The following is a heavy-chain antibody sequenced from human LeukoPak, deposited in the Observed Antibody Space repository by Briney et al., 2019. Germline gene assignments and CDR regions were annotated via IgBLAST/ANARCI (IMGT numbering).Heavy chain of an antibody. CDR3: ARHEYSSSWGGLCTGFDP. Sequence: PSETLSLTCTVSGGSISSSSYYWGWIRQPPGKGLEWIGSIYYSGSTYYNPSLKSRVTISVDTSKNQFSLKLSSVTAADTAVYYCARHEYSSSWGGLCTGFDPWGQGTLVTVSS. CDR1: GGSISSSSYY. V-gene: IGHV4-39*01. J-gene: IGHJ5*02. D-gene: IGHD6-6*01. CDR2: IYYSGST.